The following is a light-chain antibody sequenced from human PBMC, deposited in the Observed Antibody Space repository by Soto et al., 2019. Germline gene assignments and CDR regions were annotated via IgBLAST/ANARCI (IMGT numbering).Light chain of an antibody. CDR1: QSVRSN. CDR3: QQYNNWVT. Sequence: EIVMTQPPATLSVSPGERATLSCRASQSVRSNLAWYQQKRGQAPRLLIYDASTRATGIPARFSGSGSGTEFTLTISSLQSEDFAFYYCQQYNNWVTFGGGTKVDIK. V-gene: IGKV3-15*01. J-gene: IGKJ4*01. CDR2: DAS.